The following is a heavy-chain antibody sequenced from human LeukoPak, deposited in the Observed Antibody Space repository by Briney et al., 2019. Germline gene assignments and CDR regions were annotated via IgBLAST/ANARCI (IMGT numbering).Heavy chain of an antibody. CDR3: ARLAPYPGVWASDY. CDR1: GGSISSYY. Sequence: TSETLSPTCTVSGGSISSYYWSWIRQPPGKGLEWIGYIYYSGTTNYNPSLKSRVTISVDTSKNQFSLRLSSVTAADTAVYYCARLAPYPGVWASDYWGQGTLVTVSS. V-gene: IGHV4-59*08. CDR2: IYYSGTT. J-gene: IGHJ4*02. D-gene: IGHD6-13*01.